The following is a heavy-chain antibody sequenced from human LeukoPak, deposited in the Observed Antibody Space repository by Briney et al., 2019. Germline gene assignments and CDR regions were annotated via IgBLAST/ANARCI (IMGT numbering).Heavy chain of an antibody. V-gene: IGHV4-59*08. Sequence: KTSETLSLTCTDSGGSISNYYWSWIRQPPGKGLEWIGYIHYSGSTNYNPSLKSRATISVDTSKSQFSLKLSSVTAADTAVYYCARGYSSSWYYFDYWGQGTLVTVSS. D-gene: IGHD6-13*01. CDR3: ARGYSSSWYYFDY. CDR1: GGSISNYY. CDR2: IHYSGST. J-gene: IGHJ4*02.